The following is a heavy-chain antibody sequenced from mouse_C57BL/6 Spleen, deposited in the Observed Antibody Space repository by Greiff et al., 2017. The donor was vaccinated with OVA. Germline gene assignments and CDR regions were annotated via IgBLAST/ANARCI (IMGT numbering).Heavy chain of an antibody. CDR1: GFNIKNTY. Sequence: EVQLQQSVAELVRPGASVKLSCTASGFNIKNTYMHWVKQRPEQGLEWIGRIDPANGNTKYAPKFQGKATITADTSSNTAYLQLSSLTSADTAIYYCAPAYYSNFRYFDVWGTGTTVTVSS. V-gene: IGHV14-3*01. J-gene: IGHJ1*03. CDR2: IDPANGNT. D-gene: IGHD2-5*01. CDR3: APAYYSNFRYFDV.